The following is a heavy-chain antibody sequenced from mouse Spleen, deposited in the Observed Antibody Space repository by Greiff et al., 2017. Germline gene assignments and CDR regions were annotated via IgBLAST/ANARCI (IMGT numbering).Heavy chain of an antibody. CDR3: ARYGPGYGGAMDY. CDR1: GFTFTDYY. CDR2: IRNKANGYTT. Sequence: EVQLVESGGGLVQPGGSLSLSCAASGFTFTDYYMSWVRQPPGKALEWLGFIRNKANGYTTEYSASVKGRFTISRDNSQSILYLQMNALRAEDSATYYCARYGPGYGGAMDYWGQGTSVTVSS. J-gene: IGHJ4*01. D-gene: IGHD1-1*01. V-gene: IGHV7-3*01.